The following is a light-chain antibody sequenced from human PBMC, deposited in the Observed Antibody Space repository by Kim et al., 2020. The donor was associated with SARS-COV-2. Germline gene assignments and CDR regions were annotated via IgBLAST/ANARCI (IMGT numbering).Light chain of an antibody. J-gene: IGKJ4*01. V-gene: IGKV1-6*01. CDR3: LQDYDYPLT. CDR2: ATS. Sequence: AIQMTQSPSSLSASVGDRVTITCRASQGIRNDLGWYQQKPGRAPNLLIYATSTLQSGVPSRFSGSGSGTDFTLTISSLQPEGVATYYCLQDYDYPLTFGGGTKVEIK. CDR1: QGIRND.